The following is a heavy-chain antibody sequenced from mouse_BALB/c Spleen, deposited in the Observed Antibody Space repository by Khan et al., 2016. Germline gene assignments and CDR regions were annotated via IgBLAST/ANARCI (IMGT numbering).Heavy chain of an antibody. CDR3: ASVDGSRADAMDY. D-gene: IGHD1-1*01. J-gene: IGHJ4*01. V-gene: IGHV7-3*02. CDR1: GFTFTDYY. CDR2: IRNKANGYTT. Sequence: EVELVESGGGLVQPGGSLRLSCATSGFTFTDYYMSWVRQPPGKALEWLGFIRNKANGYTTEYSASVKGRFTIPRDHSQSILYLQMNTLSAVDSAGYYCASVDGSRADAMDYCGQGASVTVSS.